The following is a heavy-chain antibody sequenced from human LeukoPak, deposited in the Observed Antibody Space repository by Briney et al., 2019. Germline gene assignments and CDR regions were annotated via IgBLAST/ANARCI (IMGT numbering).Heavy chain of an antibody. CDR2: IYTSGST. CDR1: GGSISSSDYY. CDR3: ARGANSGYDRGPFDY. Sequence: SQTLSLTCTVSGGSISSSDYYWSWIRQPAGKGLEWIGRIYTSGSTNYNPSLKSRVTMSVDTSKNQFSLKLSSVTAADTAVYYCARGANSGYDRGPFDYWGQGTLVTVSS. V-gene: IGHV4-61*02. D-gene: IGHD5-12*01. J-gene: IGHJ4*02.